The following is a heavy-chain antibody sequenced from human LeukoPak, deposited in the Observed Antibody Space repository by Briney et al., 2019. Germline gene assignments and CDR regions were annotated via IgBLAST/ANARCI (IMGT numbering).Heavy chain of an antibody. V-gene: IGHV3-74*01. CDR3: TRGGSYGDF. J-gene: IGHJ4*02. Sequence: GSLRLSCEASGFTFRSYWMHWVRQAPVRGLVWVSSMKSDGSTRSYADSVKGRFTISRDNTKNTLYLQMGSLIAADTAVYYCTRGGSYGDFWGQGTLVTVSS. D-gene: IGHD3-16*01. CDR1: GFTFRSYW. CDR2: MKSDGSTR.